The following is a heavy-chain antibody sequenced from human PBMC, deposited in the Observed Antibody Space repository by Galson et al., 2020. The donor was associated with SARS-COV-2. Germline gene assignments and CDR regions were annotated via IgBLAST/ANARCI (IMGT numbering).Heavy chain of an antibody. D-gene: IGHD3-10*01. V-gene: IGHV4-59*13. Sequence: SETLSLTCTVSGGSISSYYWSWIRQPPGKGLEWIGYIYYSGSTNSNPSLKSRVTISVDTSKNQFSLKLSSVTAADTAVYYCARGSPVVRGVNYYGMDVWGQGTTVTVSS. CDR3: ARGSPVVRGVNYYGMDV. J-gene: IGHJ6*02. CDR2: IYYSGST. CDR1: GGSISSYY.